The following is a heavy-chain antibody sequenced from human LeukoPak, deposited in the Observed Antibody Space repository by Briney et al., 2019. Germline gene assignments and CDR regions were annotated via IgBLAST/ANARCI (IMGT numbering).Heavy chain of an antibody. CDR2: MSAENGDSNT. Sequence: ASVKVSCKASGYTFTNYGITWVRQARGQGLEGMGWMSAENGDSNTNYAQKVQGRVTMTTDASTNTAYMELRSLRSDDTAVYYCARVSSPNYYGSGTYYNDNNFDFWGQGTLVTVSS. CDR1: GYTFTNYG. CDR3: ARVSSPNYYGSGTYYNDNNFDF. V-gene: IGHV1-18*01. J-gene: IGHJ4*02. D-gene: IGHD3-10*01.